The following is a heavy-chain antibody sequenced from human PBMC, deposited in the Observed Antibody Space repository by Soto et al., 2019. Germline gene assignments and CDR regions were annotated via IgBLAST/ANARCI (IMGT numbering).Heavy chain of an antibody. V-gene: IGHV1-18*04. Sequence: ASVKVSCKASGYTFTKYGITWVRQAPGQGLEWLGWISGDNGNTNFAQRLKDRVTMTTDTSTTTAYMELRSLRRDDTAIYYCARVASLIPIFHGLGAWGQGPTVT. CDR3: ARVASLIPIFHGLGA. CDR1: GYTFTKYG. J-gene: IGHJ6*02. D-gene: IGHD3-3*01. CDR2: ISGDNGNT.